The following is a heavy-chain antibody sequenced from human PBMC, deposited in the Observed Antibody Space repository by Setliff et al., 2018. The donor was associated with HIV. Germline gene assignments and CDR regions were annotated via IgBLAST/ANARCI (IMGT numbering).Heavy chain of an antibody. J-gene: IGHJ4*02. CDR2: IYYSGST. D-gene: IGHD2-8*02. V-gene: IGHV4-34*01. CDR3: ARRGMWSYETGGNPTATFDY. Sequence: PSETLSLTCAVYGGSFSDNYWSWIRQSPGKGLEWIGSIYYSGSTYYNPSLKSRVTISVDTSKNQFSLKLSSVTAADTAVYYCARRGMWSYETGGNPTATFDYWGQGVLVTVSS. CDR1: GGSFSDNY.